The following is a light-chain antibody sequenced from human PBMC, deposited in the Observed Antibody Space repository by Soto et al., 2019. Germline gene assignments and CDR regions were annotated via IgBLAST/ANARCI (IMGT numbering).Light chain of an antibody. J-gene: IGKJ3*01. CDR2: TTS. CDR1: QSVTSSC. Sequence: EILLTQSPGTLSLSPGERATLSFTASQSVTSSCLAWYQRKPGQAPRLXXHTTSIRATDIPDRFSGSGSGTDFTLTISRLEPEDSAVYYCQQCGGSPLCSFGPGTKVDIK. CDR3: QQCGGSPLCS. V-gene: IGKV3-20*01.